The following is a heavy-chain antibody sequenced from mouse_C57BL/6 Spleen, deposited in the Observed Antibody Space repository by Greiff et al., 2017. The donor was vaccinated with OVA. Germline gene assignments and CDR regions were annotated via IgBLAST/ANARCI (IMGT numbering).Heavy chain of an antibody. CDR3: THYYGSSTWFAY. J-gene: IGHJ3*01. CDR1: GFNIKDDY. D-gene: IGHD1-1*01. Sequence: VQLQQSGAELVRPGASVKLSCTASGFNIKDDYMHWVKQRPEQGLEWIGWIDPENGDTEYASKFQGKATITADTSSNTAYLQLSSLTSEDTAVYYCTHYYGSSTWFAYWGQGTLVTVSA. CDR2: IDPENGDT. V-gene: IGHV14-4*01.